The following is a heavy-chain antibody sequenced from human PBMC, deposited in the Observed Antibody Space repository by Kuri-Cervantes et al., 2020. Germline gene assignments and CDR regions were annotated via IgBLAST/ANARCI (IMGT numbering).Heavy chain of an antibody. J-gene: IGHJ4*02. Sequence: SETLSLTCAVSGGTFSNYYWSWIRQPPGKGLECIGYIYYSGSTYYNPSLKSRVTISVDTSKNQFSLKLSSVTAADTAVYYCARDLSYGDYEPTGDYWGQGTLVTVSS. CDR2: IYYSGST. D-gene: IGHD4-17*01. CDR1: GGTFSNYY. V-gene: IGHV4-30-4*01. CDR3: ARDLSYGDYEPTGDY.